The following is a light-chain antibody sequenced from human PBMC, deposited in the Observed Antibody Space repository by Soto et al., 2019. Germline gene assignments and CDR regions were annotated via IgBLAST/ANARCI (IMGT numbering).Light chain of an antibody. CDR3: QQYGGSPPT. V-gene: IGKV3-20*01. J-gene: IGKJ1*01. CDR1: QSVSSNY. CDR2: GAS. Sequence: EIVLTQSPGTLSLSPGERATLSCRASQSVSSNYLAWYQRKPGQAPRLLIYGASSSATDIPNRFSGSGSGTDFTLTITRLEPEDFEVYFCQQYGGSPPTFGQGTKVEIK.